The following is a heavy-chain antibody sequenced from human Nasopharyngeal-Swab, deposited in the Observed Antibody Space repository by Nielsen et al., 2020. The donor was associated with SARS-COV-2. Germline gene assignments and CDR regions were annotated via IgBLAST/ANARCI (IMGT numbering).Heavy chain of an antibody. D-gene: IGHD6-13*01. CDR2: IKQDGSEK. Sequence: GESLKISCAASGFTFSSYWMSWVRQAPGKGLEWVANIKQDGSEKYYVDSVKGRFTISRDNAKNSLYLQMNSLRAEDTAVYYCSRIAAAGTNAFDIWGQGTMVT. V-gene: IGHV3-7*05. CDR1: GFTFSSYW. J-gene: IGHJ3*02. CDR3: SRIAAAGTNAFDI.